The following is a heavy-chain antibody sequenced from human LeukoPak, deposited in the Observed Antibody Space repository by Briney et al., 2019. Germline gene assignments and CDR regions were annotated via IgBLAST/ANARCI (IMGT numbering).Heavy chain of an antibody. D-gene: IGHD1-1*01. Sequence: PGGSLRLSCAASGFTFSSYAMSWVRQAPGKGLEWVSAISGSGGSTYYADSVKGRFTISRDNSKNTLYLQMSSLRAEDTAVYYCVRGGWGTMYDYWGQGTLVTVSS. J-gene: IGHJ4*02. CDR2: ISGSGGST. CDR1: GFTFSSYA. V-gene: IGHV3-23*01. CDR3: VRGGWGTMYDY.